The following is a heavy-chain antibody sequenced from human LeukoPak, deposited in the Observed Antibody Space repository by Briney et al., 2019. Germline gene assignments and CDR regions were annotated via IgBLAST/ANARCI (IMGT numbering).Heavy chain of an antibody. V-gene: IGHV4-39*01. CDR3: ATGKAAAGGDDY. Sequence: PSETLSLTCTVSGGSISSSSYYWGWIRQPPGKGLEWIGSIYYSGSTYYNPSLKSRVTISVDTSKNQFSLKLSSVTAADTAVYYCATGKAAAGGDDYWGQGTLVTVSS. CDR2: IYYSGST. J-gene: IGHJ4*02. CDR1: GGSISSSSYY. D-gene: IGHD6-13*01.